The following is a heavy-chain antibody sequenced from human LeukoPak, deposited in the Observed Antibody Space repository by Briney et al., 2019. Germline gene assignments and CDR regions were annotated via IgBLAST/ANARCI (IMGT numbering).Heavy chain of an antibody. CDR2: ISCSGGST. CDR3: AKDRRVYRSGWKIFDY. J-gene: IGHJ4*02. Sequence: GGSLSLSCTASVFTFSSYAMRWVRQAPGKGLAWVSAISCSGGSTYYADSVKGRFTISRDNPKNTLYRQVNSLRAEDTAVYYCAKDRRVYRSGWKIFDYWGQGTLVTVSS. V-gene: IGHV3-23*01. CDR1: VFTFSSYA. D-gene: IGHD6-19*01.